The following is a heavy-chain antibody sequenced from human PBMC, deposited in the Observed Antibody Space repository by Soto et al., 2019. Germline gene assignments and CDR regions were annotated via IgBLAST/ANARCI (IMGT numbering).Heavy chain of an antibody. Sequence: NPSETLSLTCTVSGGSISSSSYYWGWIRQPPGKGLEWIGSIYYSGSTYYNPSLKSRVTISVDTPKNQFSLKLSSVTAADTAVYYCARHEAAGPYYYYGMDVWGQGTTVTVSS. CDR3: ARHEAAGPYYYYGMDV. D-gene: IGHD6-13*01. J-gene: IGHJ6*02. CDR2: IYYSGST. V-gene: IGHV4-39*01. CDR1: GGSISSSSYY.